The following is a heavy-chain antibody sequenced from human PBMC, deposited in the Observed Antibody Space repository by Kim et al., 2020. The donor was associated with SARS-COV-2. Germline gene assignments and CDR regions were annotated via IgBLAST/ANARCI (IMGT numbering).Heavy chain of an antibody. J-gene: IGHJ4*02. Sequence: GGSLRLSCAASGFTFSDYYMSWIRQAPGKGLEWVSYISSSSSYTNYADSVKGRFTISRDNAKNSLYLQMNSLRAEDTAVYYCARIVPAASDFDYWGQGTLVTVSS. V-gene: IGHV3-11*06. CDR3: ARIVPAASDFDY. D-gene: IGHD2-2*01. CDR1: GFTFSDYY. CDR2: ISSSSSYT.